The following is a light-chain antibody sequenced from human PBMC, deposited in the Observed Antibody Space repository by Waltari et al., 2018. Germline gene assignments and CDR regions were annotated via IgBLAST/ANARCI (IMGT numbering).Light chain of an antibody. CDR3: QHYGGSPQYT. V-gene: IGKV3-20*01. J-gene: IGKJ2*01. Sequence: ELVLTQSPGTLPLFPGERATLSCRSSQSVNNNHVAWYQAKPGPSTRRPSYGISLRATGVPDRFSGGASGTDVTLTICSLEPEDFAVYDWQHYGGSPQYTFGQGTKLELK. CDR2: GIS. CDR1: QSVNNNH.